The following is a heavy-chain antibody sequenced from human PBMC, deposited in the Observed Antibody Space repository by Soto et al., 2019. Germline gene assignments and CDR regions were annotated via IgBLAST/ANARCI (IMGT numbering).Heavy chain of an antibody. Sequence: GASVKVSCKASGYTFTSYGISWVRQAPGQRLEWMGWINADNGNTKYAQKFQGRVTITRDTSASTAYMELSSLRSEDTAVYYCARKVVAATNWFDPWGQGTLVTVSS. CDR3: ARKVVAATNWFDP. CDR1: GYTFTSYG. J-gene: IGHJ5*02. V-gene: IGHV1-18*01. CDR2: INADNGNT. D-gene: IGHD2-15*01.